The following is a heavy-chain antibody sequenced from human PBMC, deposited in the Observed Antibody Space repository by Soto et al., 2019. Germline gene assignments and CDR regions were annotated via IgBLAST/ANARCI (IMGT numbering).Heavy chain of an antibody. CDR3: AKDRGDTAMVSGMDV. V-gene: IGHV3-9*03. CDR1: GFTFDDYA. CDR2: ISWNSGSI. D-gene: IGHD5-18*01. J-gene: IGHJ6*02. Sequence: EVQLVESGGGLVQPGRSLRLSCAASGFTFDDYAMHWVRQAPGKGLEWVSGISWNSGSIGYADSVKGRFTISRDNAKNTLYLQMNSLRAEDMALYYCAKDRGDTAMVSGMDVWGQGTTVTVSS.